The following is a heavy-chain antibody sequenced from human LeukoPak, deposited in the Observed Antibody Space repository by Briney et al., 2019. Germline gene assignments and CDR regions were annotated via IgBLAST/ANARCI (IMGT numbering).Heavy chain of an antibody. CDR2: ITHSGNTI. CDR1: GFTFRDYY. J-gene: IGHJ4*02. V-gene: IGHV3-11*01. Sequence: GGSLRLSCTASGFTFRDYYMTWIRQAPGKGLEWVSYITHSGNTIHYADSVKGRFTISRDNAENSLSLQMNSLRPEDTAIYYCARGGGPTVTTRSSIDDWGQGTLVSVSS. CDR3: ARGGGPTVTTRSSIDD. D-gene: IGHD4-17*01.